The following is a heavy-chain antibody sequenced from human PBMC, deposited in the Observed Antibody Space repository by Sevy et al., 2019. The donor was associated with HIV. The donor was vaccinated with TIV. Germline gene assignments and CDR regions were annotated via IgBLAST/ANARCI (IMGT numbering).Heavy chain of an antibody. CDR1: GFTFSSYS. J-gene: IGHJ3*02. V-gene: IGHV3-21*01. CDR3: AYSSSWYAFDI. D-gene: IGHD6-13*01. Sequence: GGSLRLSCAASGFTFSSYSMKWVRQAPGKGLEWVSSISSSSSYIYYADSVKGRFTISRDNAKNSLYLQMNSLRAEDTAVYYCAYSSSWYAFDIWGQGTMVTVSS. CDR2: ISSSSSYI.